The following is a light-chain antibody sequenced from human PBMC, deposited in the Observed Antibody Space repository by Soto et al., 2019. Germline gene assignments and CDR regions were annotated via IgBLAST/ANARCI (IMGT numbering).Light chain of an antibody. J-gene: IGKJ1*01. CDR2: GAS. V-gene: IGKV3-15*01. CDR3: QQYNNWPPMA. CDR1: QSVSSN. Sequence: EIVMTQSPATLSVSPGERATLSCRASQSVSSNLAWYHQKPGQAPRLLFYGASTRATGIPARFSGSGSGTEFTLTISSLQSEDFAVYYCQQYNNWPPMAFGQGTKVEIK.